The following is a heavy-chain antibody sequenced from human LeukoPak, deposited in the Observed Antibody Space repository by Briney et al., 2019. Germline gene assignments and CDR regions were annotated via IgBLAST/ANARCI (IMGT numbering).Heavy chain of an antibody. J-gene: IGHJ4*02. CDR1: GFTFTTYA. CDR2: IPGSGIST. V-gene: IGHV3-23*01. Sequence: PGGSLRLSCAASGFTFTTYAMSWVRQAPGQGLEWISSIPGSGISTYYADSVKGRFTISRDNSKSTLYLQMNSLRSEETAVYYCAKRLNGSWGQYYFDYWGQGTLVTVSS. D-gene: IGHD2-15*01. CDR3: AKRLNGSWGQYYFDY.